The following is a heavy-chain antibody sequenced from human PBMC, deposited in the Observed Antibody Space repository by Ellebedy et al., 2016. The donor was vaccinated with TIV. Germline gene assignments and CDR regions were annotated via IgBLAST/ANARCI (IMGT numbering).Heavy chain of an antibody. CDR3: ATYYYGSGIYYTHYFDS. CDR2: INHRGST. Sequence: SETLSLTCTVSGGSISDYYWSWIRQPPGKGLEWIGEINHRGSTTYNPSVKSRVTISVDTSKNQFSLNLNSVTAADTAVFYCATYYYGSGIYYTHYFDSWGQGTLVTVSS. J-gene: IGHJ4*02. V-gene: IGHV4-34*01. CDR1: GGSISDYY. D-gene: IGHD3-10*01.